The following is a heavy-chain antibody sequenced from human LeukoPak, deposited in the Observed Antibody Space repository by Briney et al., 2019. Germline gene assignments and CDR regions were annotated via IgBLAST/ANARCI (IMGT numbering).Heavy chain of an antibody. J-gene: IGHJ4*02. V-gene: IGHV3-21*01. Sequence: GGSLRLSCAASGFIFSIYSMNWVRQAPGKGLEWVSSISSSSIYIYYADSVKGRFTISRDNAKNSLYLQMNSLRAEDTAVYYCARWDTYYYGSGRPGDWGQGTLVTVSS. CDR3: ARWDTYYYGSGRPGD. CDR1: GFIFSIYS. CDR2: ISSSSIYI. D-gene: IGHD3-10*01.